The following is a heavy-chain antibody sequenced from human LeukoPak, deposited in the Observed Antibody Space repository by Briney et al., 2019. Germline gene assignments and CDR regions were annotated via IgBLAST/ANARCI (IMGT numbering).Heavy chain of an antibody. Sequence: PGGSLRLSCAASGFTFSSYGMSWVRQAPGKGLEWVSAISGSGGSTYYADSVKGRFTISRDNSKNTLYLQMNSLRAEDTAVYYCARETGYSSSWYDYWGQGTLVTVSS. CDR3: ARETGYSSSWYDY. CDR1: GFTFSSYG. CDR2: ISGSGGST. J-gene: IGHJ4*02. V-gene: IGHV3-23*01. D-gene: IGHD6-13*01.